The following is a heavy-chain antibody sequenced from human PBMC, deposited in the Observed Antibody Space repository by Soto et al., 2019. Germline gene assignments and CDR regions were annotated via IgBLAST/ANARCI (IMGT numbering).Heavy chain of an antibody. CDR3: ARYKSNYYYGMDV. Sequence: SETLSLTCTVSGDSISSPNYYWAWIRQPPGRWLEWIGSIYYSGNTYYSPSLQSRVTISVDTSKNQFSLKLSSLTAADTAVYYCARYKSNYYYGMDVWGQGTTVTVSS. V-gene: IGHV4-39*01. J-gene: IGHJ6*02. CDR2: IYYSGNT. D-gene: IGHD1-20*01. CDR1: GDSISSPNYY.